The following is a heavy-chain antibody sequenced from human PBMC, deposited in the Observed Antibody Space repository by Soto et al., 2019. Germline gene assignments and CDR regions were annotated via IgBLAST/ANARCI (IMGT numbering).Heavy chain of an antibody. CDR1: GFTFSSYG. D-gene: IGHD5-12*01. CDR2: ISYDGSNK. Sequence: HPGGSLRLSCAASGFTFSSYGMHWVRQAPGKGLEWVAVISYDGSNKYYADSVKGRFTISRDNSKNTLYLQMNSLRAEDTAVYYCARDGSDYWGQGTLVTVSS. CDR3: ARDGSDY. J-gene: IGHJ4*02. V-gene: IGHV3-30*03.